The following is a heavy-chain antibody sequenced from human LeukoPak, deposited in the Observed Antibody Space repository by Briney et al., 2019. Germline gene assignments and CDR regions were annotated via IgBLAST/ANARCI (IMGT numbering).Heavy chain of an antibody. CDR2: LSGTGGST. D-gene: IGHD3-22*01. CDR1: GFTFSNYA. V-gene: IGHV3-23*01. Sequence: GGSLRLSCAASGFTFSNYAMSWVRQAPGKGLEWVSTLSGTGGSTYYADSVKGRFTISRDNSKNTLYLQVSSLRAEDTAVYYCAREDYYDSSGFGGGYWGQGTLVTVSS. J-gene: IGHJ4*02. CDR3: AREDYYDSSGFGGGY.